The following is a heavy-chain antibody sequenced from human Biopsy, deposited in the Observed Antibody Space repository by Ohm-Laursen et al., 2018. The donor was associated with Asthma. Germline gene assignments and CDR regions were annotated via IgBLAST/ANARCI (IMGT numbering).Heavy chain of an antibody. V-gene: IGHV3-30*03. CDR1: GFIFRGSN. D-gene: IGHD3-10*01. CDR2: ISYDGMSE. Sequence: SLRLSCSASGFIFRGSNMFWVRQAPGKGLEWLAAISYDGMSEYYADSVKGRFSISRDDSKSTTDLQMSSLRVEDTAVYYCARGLDYSGRSGFDYWGQGTLVTVPS. J-gene: IGHJ4*02. CDR3: ARGLDYSGRSGFDY.